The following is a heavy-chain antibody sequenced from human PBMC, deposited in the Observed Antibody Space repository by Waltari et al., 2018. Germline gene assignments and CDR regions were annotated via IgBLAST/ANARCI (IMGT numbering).Heavy chain of an antibody. CDR2: INPNSGGT. CDR1: RYTFTGYY. J-gene: IGHJ6*03. V-gene: IGHV1-2*02. CDR3: ARDNFNSAVYYYYYMDV. Sequence: QVQLVQSGAEVKKPGASVKVTCKASRYTFTGYYMHWVRQAPGQGLEWMGWINPNSGGTNYAQKFQGRVTMTRDTSISTAYMELSRLRSDDTAVYYCARDNFNSAVYYYYYMDVWGKGTTVTVSS. D-gene: IGHD1-20*01.